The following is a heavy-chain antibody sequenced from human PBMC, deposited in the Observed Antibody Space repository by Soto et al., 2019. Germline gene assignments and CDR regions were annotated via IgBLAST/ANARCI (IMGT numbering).Heavy chain of an antibody. CDR2: ISTYNGNT. V-gene: IGHV1-18*01. Sequence: QVQLVQSGAEVKKPGASVKVSCKASGYTFSNHGINWVRQAPGQGLEWMGWISTYNGNTNYAEKLQGRVTMTTDTSTTTAYMELRGLTSDDTALYYCARTCPGAACYMIYWGQGTLVTVSS. J-gene: IGHJ4*02. D-gene: IGHD2-8*02. CDR1: GYTFSNHG. CDR3: ARTCPGAACYMIY.